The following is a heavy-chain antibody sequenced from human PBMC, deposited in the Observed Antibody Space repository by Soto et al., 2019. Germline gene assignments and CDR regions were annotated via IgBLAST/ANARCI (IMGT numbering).Heavy chain of an antibody. CDR2: INHSGST. J-gene: IGHJ4*02. CDR1: GGSFSGYY. CDR3: ARRSIFGVVIPFDY. V-gene: IGHV4-34*01. D-gene: IGHD3-3*01. Sequence: SETLSLTCAVYGGSFSGYYWSWIRQPPGKGLEWIGEINHSGSTNYNPSLKSRVTISVDTSKNQFSLKLSSVTAADTAVYYCARRSIFGVVIPFDYWGQGTLVTVSS.